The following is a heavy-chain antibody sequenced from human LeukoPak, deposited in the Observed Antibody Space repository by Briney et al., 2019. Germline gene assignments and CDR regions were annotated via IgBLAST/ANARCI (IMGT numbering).Heavy chain of an antibody. V-gene: IGHV3-48*04. CDR2: ISSSGSTI. J-gene: IGHJ6*03. D-gene: IGHD2-15*01. CDR1: GFTFSSYS. CDR3: ARARRVYCSGGSCRYYYYYMDV. Sequence: GGSLRLSCAASGFTFSSYSMNWVRQAPGKGLEWVSYISSSGSTIYYADSVKGRFTISRDNAKNSLYLQMNSLRAEDTAVYYCARARRVYCSGGSCRYYYYYMDVWGKGTTVTVSS.